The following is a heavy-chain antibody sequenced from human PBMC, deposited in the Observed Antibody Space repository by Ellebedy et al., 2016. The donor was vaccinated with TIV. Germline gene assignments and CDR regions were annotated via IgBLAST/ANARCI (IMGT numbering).Heavy chain of an antibody. Sequence: SETLSLTXTVSGGSISTYYWMWVRQSAEKCLEWIGRIYFTGDTDYNPSLKSRLSMSIDTSQNRFSLKLTSVTAADTAVYYCARVPSYYIDVWGSGTTVTVSS. CDR2: IYFTGDT. J-gene: IGHJ6*03. CDR3: ARVPSYYIDV. CDR1: GGSISTYY. V-gene: IGHV4-4*07.